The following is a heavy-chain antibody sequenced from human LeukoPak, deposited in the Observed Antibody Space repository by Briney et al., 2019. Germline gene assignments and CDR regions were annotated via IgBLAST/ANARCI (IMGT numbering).Heavy chain of an antibody. J-gene: IGHJ4*02. CDR2: IKQEGTHK. D-gene: IGHD6-25*01. CDR1: GFTFSIFW. V-gene: IGHV3-7*01. Sequence: GGSLSLSRAASGFTFSIFWMTWVRPPPGKRLEYVANIKQEGTHKYHVGSVKGRFTISRDNAKNSLYLQMSSVRAEDTAACYCAKGRWGSGYYFDYWGQGTLVTVSS. CDR3: AKGRWGSGYYFDY.